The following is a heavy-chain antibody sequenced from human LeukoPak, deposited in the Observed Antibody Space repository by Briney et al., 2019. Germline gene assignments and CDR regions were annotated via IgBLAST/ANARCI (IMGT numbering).Heavy chain of an antibody. D-gene: IGHD3-10*01. CDR2: THYRGDI. V-gene: IGHV4-59*02. CDR3: GRNLGSGSDL. J-gene: IGHJ5*02. Sequence: SETLSLTCSVSGASVSSDYWNWIRQSPGRGLEWIGYTHYRGDINYNPSLKSRLTMSVDASSNQVSLKLSSVTAADAAVYYCGRNLGSGSDLWGQGTLVTVSS. CDR1: GASVSSDY.